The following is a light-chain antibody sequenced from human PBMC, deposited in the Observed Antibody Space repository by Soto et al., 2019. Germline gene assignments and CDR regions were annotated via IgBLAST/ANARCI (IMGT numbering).Light chain of an antibody. Sequence: QSALTQPASVSGSPGQSITISCTGTSSDVGGYKYVSWYQQHPDKAPKLIIFEVSNRPSGISSRFSGSKSGNTASLTISGRQAEEEADYYCASYTSSSTSVIFGRGTKLTVL. CDR3: ASYTSSSTSVI. CDR2: EVS. J-gene: IGLJ2*01. CDR1: SSDVGGYKY. V-gene: IGLV2-14*01.